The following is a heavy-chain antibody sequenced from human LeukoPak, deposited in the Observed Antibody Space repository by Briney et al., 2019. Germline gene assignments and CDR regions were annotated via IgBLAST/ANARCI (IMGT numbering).Heavy chain of an antibody. Sequence: WVRQPPGKGLEWIGSIYYSGTTYYNPSLKSRVTISVDTSKNQYSLKLTSVTATDTAVYYCASLRTTTTGTNWFDPRGQGTLVTVSS. V-gene: IGHV4-39*01. D-gene: IGHD1-1*01. CDR2: IYYSGTT. CDR3: ASLRTTTTGTNWFDP. J-gene: IGHJ5*02.